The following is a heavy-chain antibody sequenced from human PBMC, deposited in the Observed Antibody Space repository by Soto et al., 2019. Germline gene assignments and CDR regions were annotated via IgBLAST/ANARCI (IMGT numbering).Heavy chain of an antibody. CDR1: GYTFTSYG. D-gene: IGHD6-6*01. Sequence: QVQLVQSGAEVKKPGASVKVSCKASGYTFTSYGISRVRQAPGQGLEWMGWISGYNDDTNYAQRLQGRVTMTTDTSTSTAYMELRSLRYDDTAVYYCATNSSSKGYFDFWGQGTLVTVSP. CDR3: ATNSSSKGYFDF. V-gene: IGHV1-18*01. J-gene: IGHJ4*02. CDR2: ISGYNDDT.